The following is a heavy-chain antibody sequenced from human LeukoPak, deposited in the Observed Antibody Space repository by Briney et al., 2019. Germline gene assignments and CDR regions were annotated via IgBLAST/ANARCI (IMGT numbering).Heavy chain of an antibody. CDR2: INWNGGST. CDR3: ARGPLGRYYYYMDV. CDR1: GFTFDDYG. V-gene: IGHV3-20*04. D-gene: IGHD1-14*01. Sequence: PGGSLRLSCAASGFTFDDYGMSWVRQAPRKGLEWVSGINWNGGSTGYADSVKGRFTISRDNAKNSLYLQMNSLRAEDTALYYCARGPLGRYYYYMDVWGKGTTVTVSS. J-gene: IGHJ6*03.